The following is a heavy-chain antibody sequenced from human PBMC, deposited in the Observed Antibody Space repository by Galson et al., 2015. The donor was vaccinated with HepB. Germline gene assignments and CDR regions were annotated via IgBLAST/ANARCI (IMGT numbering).Heavy chain of an antibody. Sequence: SLRLSCAASGFTFSDYYMSWIRQAPGKGLEWVSYISSSSSYTNYADSVKGRFTISRDNAKNSLYLQMNSLRAEDTAVYYCARLHCSGGSCYSRSYWFDPWGQGTLVTVSS. CDR2: ISSSSSYT. CDR3: ARLHCSGGSCYSRSYWFDP. D-gene: IGHD2-15*01. J-gene: IGHJ5*02. CDR1: GFTFSDYY. V-gene: IGHV3-11*06.